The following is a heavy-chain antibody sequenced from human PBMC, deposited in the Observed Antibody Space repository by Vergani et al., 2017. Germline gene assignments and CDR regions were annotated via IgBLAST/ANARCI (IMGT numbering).Heavy chain of an antibody. CDR2: ISSSSSYI. CDR1: GGSTSSSS. CDR3: ASSGRVDAFDI. D-gene: IGHD3-10*01. V-gene: IGHV3-21*01. Sequence: LQLQESGPGLVKPSETLSLTCTVSGGSTSSSSYYWGWIRQAQGKGLEWVSSISSSSSYIYYADSVKGRFTISRDNAKNSLYLQMNSRRAEDTAVYYCASSGRVDAFDIWGQGTMVTVSS. J-gene: IGHJ3*02.